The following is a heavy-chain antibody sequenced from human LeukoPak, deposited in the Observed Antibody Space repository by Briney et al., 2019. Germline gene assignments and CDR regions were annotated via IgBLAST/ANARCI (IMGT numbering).Heavy chain of an antibody. CDR2: IYHSGST. CDR3: ARSDGYYDSSGLYYFDY. J-gene: IGHJ4*02. CDR1: GYSISSGYY. V-gene: IGHV4-38-2*02. D-gene: IGHD3-22*01. Sequence: PSETLSLTCTVSGYSISSGYYWGWIRQPPGKGLEWIGSIYHSGSTYYNPSLKSRVTISVDTSKNQFSLKLSSVTAADTAVYYCARSDGYYDSSGLYYFDYWGQGTLVTVSS.